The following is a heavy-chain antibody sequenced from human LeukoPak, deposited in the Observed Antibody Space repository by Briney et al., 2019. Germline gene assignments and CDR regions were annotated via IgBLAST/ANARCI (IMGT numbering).Heavy chain of an antibody. Sequence: SETLSLTCAVYGGSFSGYYGSWIRQPPGKGLEWIGEINHSGSTNYNPSLKSRVTISVDTTKNQFSLKLSLVTAADTAVYYRARDHRSGSYYNRQGRFDPWGQGTLVTVSS. CDR3: ARDHRSGSYYNRQGRFDP. D-gene: IGHD3-10*01. V-gene: IGHV4-34*01. CDR1: GGSFSGYY. J-gene: IGHJ5*02. CDR2: INHSGST.